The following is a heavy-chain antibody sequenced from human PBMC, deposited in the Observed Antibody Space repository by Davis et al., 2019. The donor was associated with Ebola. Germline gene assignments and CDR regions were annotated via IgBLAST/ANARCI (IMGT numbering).Heavy chain of an antibody. D-gene: IGHD2-2*01. CDR2: LSYDGRNK. CDR1: GFEFSDFV. V-gene: IGHV3-30*03. J-gene: IGHJ4*02. CDR3: ARGRIVPAATHFDY. Sequence: GGSLRLSCAASGFEFSDFVMYWVRQAPGKGLEWVAGLSYDGRNKYYADSVRGRFSISRDNSKSTVYLQMNSLGAEDTAVYYCARGRIVPAATHFDYWGQGTLVTISS.